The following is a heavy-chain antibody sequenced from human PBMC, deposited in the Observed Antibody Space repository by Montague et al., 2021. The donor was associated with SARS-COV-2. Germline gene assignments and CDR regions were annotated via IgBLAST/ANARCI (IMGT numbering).Heavy chain of an antibody. Sequence: PALVKPTQTLTLTCTFSGFSPSTSGMCVSWIRQPPGKALEWLARIDWXDDKYYSTSLKTRLTISKDTSKNQVVLTMTNMDPVDTATYYCARGYYDILTGYLDAFDIWGQGTMVTVSS. CDR2: IDWXDDK. D-gene: IGHD3-9*01. CDR3: ARGYYDILTGYLDAFDI. V-gene: IGHV2-70*11. CDR1: GFSPSTSGMC. J-gene: IGHJ3*02.